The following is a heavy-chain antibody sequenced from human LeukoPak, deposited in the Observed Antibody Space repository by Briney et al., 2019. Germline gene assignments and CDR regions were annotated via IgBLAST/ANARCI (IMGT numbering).Heavy chain of an antibody. CDR3: TGDLYDFWSGYYNY. CDR1: GFTFSSYW. D-gene: IGHD3-3*01. V-gene: IGHV3-74*01. Sequence: GGSLGLSCAASGFTFSSYWMHWVRHAPGKGLVWVSRINSDGSSTSYADSVKGRFTISRDNAKNTLYLQMNSLRAEDTAVYYCTGDLYDFWSGYYNYWGQGTLVTVSS. J-gene: IGHJ4*02. CDR2: INSDGSST.